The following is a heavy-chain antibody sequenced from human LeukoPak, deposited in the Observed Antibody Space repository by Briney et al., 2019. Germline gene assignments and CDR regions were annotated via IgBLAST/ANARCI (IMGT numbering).Heavy chain of an antibody. V-gene: IGHV4-39*01. CDR1: GGSISSSSYY. CDR3: ADYDFWSGFYYMDV. D-gene: IGHD3-3*01. Sequence: PSETLSLTCTVSGGSISSSSYYWGWIRQPPGKGPEWIGSIRYSGSTYYNPSLKSRVTISVDTSKNQFSLKLSSVTAADTAVYYCADYDFWSGFYYMDVWGKGTTVTVSS. J-gene: IGHJ6*03. CDR2: IRYSGST.